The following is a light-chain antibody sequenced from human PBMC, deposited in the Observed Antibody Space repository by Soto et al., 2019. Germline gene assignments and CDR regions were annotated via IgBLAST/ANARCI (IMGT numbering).Light chain of an antibody. Sequence: QSVLTQPASVSGSPGQSITISCTGTSSDIGSYKFVSWYQQHVGKAPKVMTYEGSKRPSGVSDRFSASKAGNTASLTISGLQDEDEADYYCCSHAGDHVVFGGGTKVTVL. CDR2: EGS. J-gene: IGLJ2*01. CDR1: SSDIGSYKF. CDR3: CSHAGDHVV. V-gene: IGLV2-23*01.